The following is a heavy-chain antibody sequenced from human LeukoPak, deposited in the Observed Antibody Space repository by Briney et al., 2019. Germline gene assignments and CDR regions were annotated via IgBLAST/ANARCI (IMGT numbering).Heavy chain of an antibody. J-gene: IGHJ4*02. CDR1: GFAFSRYG. Sequence: GGSLRLSCAAPGFAFSRYGMHWVRQAPGKGLEWVALISYDGSNRYYADSVKGRFTISRDTSKNTLYLQMNSLRAEDTAVYYCARTDLGSYWGQGTLVTVSS. D-gene: IGHD2-15*01. CDR2: ISYDGSNR. V-gene: IGHV3-30*03. CDR3: ARTDLGSY.